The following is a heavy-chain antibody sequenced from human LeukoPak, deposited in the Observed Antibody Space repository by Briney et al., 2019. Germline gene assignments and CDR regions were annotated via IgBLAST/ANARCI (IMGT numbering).Heavy chain of an antibody. CDR1: GGTFSSYA. V-gene: IGHV1-69*13. CDR2: IIPIFGTA. Sequence: ASVKASCKASGGTFSSYAISWVRQAPGQGLEWMGGIIPIFGTANYAQKFQGRVTITADESTSTAYMELSSLRSEDTAVYYCARSSRYYDSSGLQAYHFDYWGQGTLVTVSS. D-gene: IGHD3-22*01. CDR3: ARSSRYYDSSGLQAYHFDY. J-gene: IGHJ4*02.